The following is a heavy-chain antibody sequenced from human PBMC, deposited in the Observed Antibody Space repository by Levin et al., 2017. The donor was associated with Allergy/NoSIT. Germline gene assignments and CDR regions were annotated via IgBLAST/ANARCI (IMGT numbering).Heavy chain of an antibody. CDR1: GGSISSGDYY. J-gene: IGHJ4*02. Sequence: SCTVSGGSISSGDYYWSWIRQPPGKGLEWIGYIYNSGSTYYNPSLKSRVTISVDTSKNQFSLKLSSVTAADTAGYYCARSIVVVPAAYYFFDYWGQGTLVTVSS. D-gene: IGHD2-2*01. V-gene: IGHV4-30-4*01. CDR3: ARSIVVVPAAYYFFDY. CDR2: IYNSGST.